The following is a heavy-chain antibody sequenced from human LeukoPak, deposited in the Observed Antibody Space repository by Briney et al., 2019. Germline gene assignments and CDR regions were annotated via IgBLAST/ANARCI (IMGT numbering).Heavy chain of an antibody. CDR3: AIGYDILTGYYT. CDR2: INHSGST. D-gene: IGHD3-9*01. Sequence: SETLSLTCAVYGESFSGYYWRWIRQPPGKGVEGVGEINHSGSTNYNPSLKSRVTISVDTSKNQFSLKLSSVTAADTAVYYCAIGYDILTGYYTWGQGTLVTVSS. J-gene: IGHJ4*02. CDR1: GESFSGYY. V-gene: IGHV4-34*01.